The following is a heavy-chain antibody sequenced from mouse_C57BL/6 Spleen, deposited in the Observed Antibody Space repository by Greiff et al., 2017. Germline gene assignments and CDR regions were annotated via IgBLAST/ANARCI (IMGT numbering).Heavy chain of an antibody. CDR3: AEGEIENNYY. J-gene: IGHJ2*01. Sequence: VQLQQPGPELVKPGASVKMSCKASGYTFTGYYMHWVKQSHGKSLEWIGYINPNNGGTSYNQKFKSKATLTVNKSSSTAYMQLSSLTSEDSAVYYCAEGEIENNYYWGQGTTLTVSS. V-gene: IGHV1-22*01. CDR1: GYTFTGYY. D-gene: IGHD1-3*01. CDR2: INPNNGGT.